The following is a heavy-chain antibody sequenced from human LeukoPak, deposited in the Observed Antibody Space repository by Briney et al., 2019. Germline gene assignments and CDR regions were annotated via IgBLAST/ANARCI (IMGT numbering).Heavy chain of an antibody. Sequence: PSETLSLTCTVCGGFISGSHYYWAWIRQPPGKGLEWIGMINYSGNRYYNPSLWSRATIDTSTHQFSLNLNSVTAADTAVFYCTGGYDYWGQGTLVAVSS. V-gene: IGHV4-39*01. CDR3: TGGYDY. CDR2: INYSGNR. CDR1: GGFISGSHYY. D-gene: IGHD3-22*01. J-gene: IGHJ4*02.